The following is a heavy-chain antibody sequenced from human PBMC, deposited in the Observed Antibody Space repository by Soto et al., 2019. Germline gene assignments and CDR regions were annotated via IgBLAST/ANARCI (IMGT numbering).Heavy chain of an antibody. CDR1: GGTFSSYA. V-gene: IGHV1-69*12. J-gene: IGHJ4*02. CDR3: ARTGEEFRYFGCALSY. D-gene: IGHD3-9*01. Sequence: QVQLVQSGAEVKKPGSSVKVSCKASGGTFSSYAISWVRQAPGQGLEWMGGIIPIFGTANYAQKFQGRVTITADESTSTAYMELSSLRSEDTAVYYCARTGEEFRYFGCALSYWGQGTLVTVSS. CDR2: IIPIFGTA.